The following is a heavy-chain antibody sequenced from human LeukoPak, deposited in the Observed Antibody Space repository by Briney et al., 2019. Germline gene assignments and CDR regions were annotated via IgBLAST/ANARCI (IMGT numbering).Heavy chain of an antibody. CDR3: ARGAGAAAGLGY. Sequence: SETLSLTCTVSGGSISSGGYYWSWIRQHPGKGLEWIGYIYYSGSTYYNPSLKSRVTISVDTSKNQFSLKLSSVTAADTAVYYCARGAGAAAGLGYWGQGTLVTVSS. CDR1: GGSISSGGYY. V-gene: IGHV4-31*03. D-gene: IGHD6-13*01. J-gene: IGHJ4*02. CDR2: IYYSGST.